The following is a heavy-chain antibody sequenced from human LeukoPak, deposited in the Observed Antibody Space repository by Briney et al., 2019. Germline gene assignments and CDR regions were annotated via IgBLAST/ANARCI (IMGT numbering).Heavy chain of an antibody. J-gene: IGHJ4*02. Sequence: QPGGSLRLSCAASGFTFSNYWMTWVRQAPGRGLEWVANIQQDGNQKYYVDSVKGRFTISRDNAKNSLYLQMNSLGAADTAVYYCARGRMPYDSSPDFWGQGTLVTVSS. CDR1: GFTFSNYW. D-gene: IGHD6-13*01. CDR2: IQQDGNQK. CDR3: ARGRMPYDSSPDF. V-gene: IGHV3-7*01.